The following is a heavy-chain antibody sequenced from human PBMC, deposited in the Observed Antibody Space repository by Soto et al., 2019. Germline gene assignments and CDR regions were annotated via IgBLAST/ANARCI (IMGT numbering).Heavy chain of an antibody. D-gene: IGHD3-10*01. J-gene: IGHJ1*01. CDR3: AKDWTLGGGEAEYFQH. Sequence: QVQLVESGGGVVQPGRSLRLSCAASGFTFSSYGMHCVRQAPGKGLEWVAVISYDGSSKDYADSVRGRFTISRDNSKNTLYLQINSLRAEDTAVYYCAKDWTLGGGEAEYFQHWGQGTLVTVSS. CDR1: GFTFSSYG. CDR2: ISYDGSSK. V-gene: IGHV3-30*18.